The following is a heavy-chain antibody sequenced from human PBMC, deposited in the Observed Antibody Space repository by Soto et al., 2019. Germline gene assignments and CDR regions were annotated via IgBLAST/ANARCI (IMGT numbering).Heavy chain of an antibody. CDR3: ARLVFYGDSYYFDY. CDR1: GGSISSFY. CDR2: IYNSGTT. D-gene: IGHD4-17*01. J-gene: IGHJ4*02. Sequence: PSETLSLTCTVSGGSISSFYWSWIRQPPGKGLEWIAYIYNSGTTNYNPSLKSRVTISADTPRDQFSLKLSSVTAADTAVHYCARLVFYGDSYYFDYWGQGTLVTVSS. V-gene: IGHV4-59*01.